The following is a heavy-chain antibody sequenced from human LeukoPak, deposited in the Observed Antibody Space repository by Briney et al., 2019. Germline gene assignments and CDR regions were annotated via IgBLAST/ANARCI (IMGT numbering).Heavy chain of an antibody. D-gene: IGHD2-2*02. CDR3: ARGDIVVLPAGIPHDWFDP. CDR1: GYTFTNYY. CDR2: INPNSGGT. J-gene: IGHJ5*02. V-gene: IGHV1-2*02. Sequence: ASVKVSCKPFGYTFTNYYIHWVRQAPGQGLEWMGWINPNSGGTNYAQKFQGRVTMTRDTSISTAYMELSRLRSDDTAVYYCARGDIVVLPAGIPHDWFDPWGQGTLVTVSS.